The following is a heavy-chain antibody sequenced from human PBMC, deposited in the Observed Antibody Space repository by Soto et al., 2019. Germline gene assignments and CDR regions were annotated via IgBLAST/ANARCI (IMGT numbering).Heavy chain of an antibody. D-gene: IGHD6-13*01. CDR2: IYPGDSDT. V-gene: IGHV5-51*01. Sequence: EVQLVQSGAEVKKPGESLKISCKGSGYSFTSYWIGWVRQMPGKGLEWMGIIYPGDSDTRYSPSFQGQVTISADKSTSPANLQGGSLKASDAGSYYCGRRAAAGKDSYGVDVWGQGPTVTV. CDR1: GYSFTSYW. J-gene: IGHJ6*02. CDR3: GRRAAAGKDSYGVDV.